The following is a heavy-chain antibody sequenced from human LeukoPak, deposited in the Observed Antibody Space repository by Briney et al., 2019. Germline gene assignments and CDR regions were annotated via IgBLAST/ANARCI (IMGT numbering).Heavy chain of an antibody. CDR2: ISSSGSTI. CDR1: GFTFSSYE. J-gene: IGHJ4*02. Sequence: GGSLRLSCAVSGFTFSSYEMNWVRQAPGKGLEWVPYISSSGSTIYYADSVKGRFTISRDNAKNSLYPQMNSLRADDTAVYYCAREDAGGTYFFDYWGQGTLVTVSS. V-gene: IGHV3-48*03. CDR3: AREDAGGTYFFDY. D-gene: IGHD1-26*01.